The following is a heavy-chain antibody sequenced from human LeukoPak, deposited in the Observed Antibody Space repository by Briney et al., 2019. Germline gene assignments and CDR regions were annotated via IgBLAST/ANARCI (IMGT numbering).Heavy chain of an antibody. CDR3: AKMGYYDSSGYHAWFDY. CDR1: GFTSDDYA. D-gene: IGHD3-22*01. V-gene: IGHV3-9*02. CDR2: ISWNSGSI. J-gene: IGHJ4*02. Sequence: GRSLRLSCAASGFTSDDYAMHWVRQAPGKGLEWVSGISWNSGSIGYADSVKGRFTISRDNAKNSLYLQMNSLRAEDTALYYCAKMGYYDSSGYHAWFDYWGQGTLVTVSS.